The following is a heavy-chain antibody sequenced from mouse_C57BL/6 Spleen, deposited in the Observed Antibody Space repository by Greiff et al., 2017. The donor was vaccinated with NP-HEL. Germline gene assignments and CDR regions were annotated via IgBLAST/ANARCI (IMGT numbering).Heavy chain of an antibody. V-gene: IGHV10-1*01. J-gene: IGHJ4*01. Sequence: EVQLVESGGGLVQPKGSLKLSCAASGFSFNTYAMNWVRQAPGKGLEWVARIRSKSNNYATYYADSVKDRFTISRDDSESMLYLQMNNLKTEDTAMYYCVRHDLTGAMDYWGQGTSVTVSS. CDR1: GFSFNTYA. CDR2: IRSKSNNYAT. CDR3: VRHDLTGAMDY. D-gene: IGHD1-1*01.